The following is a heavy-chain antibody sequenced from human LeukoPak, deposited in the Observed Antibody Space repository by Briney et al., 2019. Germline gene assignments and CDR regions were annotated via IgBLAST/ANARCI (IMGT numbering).Heavy chain of an antibody. D-gene: IGHD6-6*01. CDR1: GFTFSSYW. Sequence: PGGSLRLSCAASGFTFSSYWMSWVRQAPGKGLEWVAVIWYDGTNEYYADSVKGRFTFSRDNSKKTVYLQMNALRAEDTAVYYCARDSTDSSSTFDYWGQGTLVTVSS. J-gene: IGHJ4*02. CDR2: IWYDGTNE. V-gene: IGHV3-33*08. CDR3: ARDSTDSSSTFDY.